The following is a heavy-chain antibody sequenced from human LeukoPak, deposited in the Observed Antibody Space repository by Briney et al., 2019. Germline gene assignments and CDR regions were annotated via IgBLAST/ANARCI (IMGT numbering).Heavy chain of an antibody. Sequence: KPSETLSLTCTVSGYSISSGYYWGWLRQPPGKGLEGIGSIYHSGSAYYNPSLKSRVTISVDTSNNQFSLKLISVTAADTAVYYCATAIESYYYDSSGYYSGYYFDYWGQGTLGTVSS. CDR1: GYSISSGYY. V-gene: IGHV4-38-2*02. J-gene: IGHJ4*02. CDR2: IYHSGSA. D-gene: IGHD3-22*01. CDR3: ATAIESYYYDSSGYYSGYYFDY.